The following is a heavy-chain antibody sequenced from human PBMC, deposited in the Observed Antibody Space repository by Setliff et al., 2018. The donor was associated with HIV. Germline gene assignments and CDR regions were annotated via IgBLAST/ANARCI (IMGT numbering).Heavy chain of an antibody. CDR2: IIPIFGTA. CDR3: APIDPFPHDYSNSSFDY. CDR1: GGTFSSYA. Sequence: SVKVSCKASGGTFSSYAISWVRQAPGQGLEWMGGIIPIFGTANYAQKCQGRVTITADESTSTAYMELSSLRSEDTAVYYCAPIDPFPHDYSNSSFDYWGQGTLVTVSS. D-gene: IGHD4-4*01. J-gene: IGHJ4*02. V-gene: IGHV1-69*13.